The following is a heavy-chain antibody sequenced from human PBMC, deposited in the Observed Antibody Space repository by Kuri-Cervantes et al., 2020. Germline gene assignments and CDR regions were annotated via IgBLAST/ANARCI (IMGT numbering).Heavy chain of an antibody. CDR1: GFTFSSYA. Sequence: GESLKISCAASGFTFSSYAMSWVRQAPGKGLEWVSAISGSGGSTYYADSVKGRFTISRDNSKNSLYLQMNSLRAEDTAVYYCARWRIDIARGAFDTWGQGTMVTVSS. CDR3: ARWRIDIARGAFDT. CDR2: ISGSGGST. J-gene: IGHJ3*02. D-gene: IGHD5-24*01. V-gene: IGHV3-23*01.